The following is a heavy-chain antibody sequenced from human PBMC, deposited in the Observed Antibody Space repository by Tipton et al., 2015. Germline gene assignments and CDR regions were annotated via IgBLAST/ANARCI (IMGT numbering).Heavy chain of an antibody. CDR1: GDSISNYF. CDR3: AREIVVVPAARRTCWFDP. Sequence: TLSLTCTIPGDSISNYFWSWIRQPAGKGLEWIGRIQTSGNTNYNPSLKSRVTMSADTSKNQSSLKLSSVTAADTAVYYCAREIVVVPAARRTCWFDPWGQGTLVTVSS. V-gene: IGHV4-4*07. CDR2: IQTSGNT. J-gene: IGHJ5*02. D-gene: IGHD2-2*01.